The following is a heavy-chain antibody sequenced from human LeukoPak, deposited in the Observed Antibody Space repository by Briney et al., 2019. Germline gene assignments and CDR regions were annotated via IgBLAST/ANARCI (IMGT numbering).Heavy chain of an antibody. J-gene: IGHJ4*02. CDR1: GFTFSSYS. D-gene: IGHD3-22*01. CDR2: ISSSSSYI. Sequence: GGSLRLSCAASGFTFSSYSMNWVRQAPGKGLEWVSSISSSSSYIYYADSVKGRFTISRDNAKNSLYLQMNSLRAEDTAVYYCANTRLNYYYDSSGYYLGDYWGQGTLVTVSS. CDR3: ANTRLNYYYDSSGYYLGDY. V-gene: IGHV3-21*01.